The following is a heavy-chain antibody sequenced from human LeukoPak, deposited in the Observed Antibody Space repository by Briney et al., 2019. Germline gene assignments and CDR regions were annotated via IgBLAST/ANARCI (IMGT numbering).Heavy chain of an antibody. CDR1: GFTFSSYG. CDR3: ARAPVLCSSTSCYDQYFDY. CDR2: IWYDGSNK. D-gene: IGHD2-2*01. J-gene: IGHJ4*02. Sequence: GRSLRLSCAASGFTFSSYGMHWVRQAPGKGLEWVAVIWYDGSNKYYADSVKGRFTISRDNSKNTLYLQMNSLRAVDTAVYYCARAPVLCSSTSCYDQYFDYWGQGTLVTVSS. V-gene: IGHV3-33*01.